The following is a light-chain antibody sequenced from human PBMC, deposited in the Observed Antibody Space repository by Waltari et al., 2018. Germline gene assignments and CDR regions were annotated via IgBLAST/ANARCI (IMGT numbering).Light chain of an antibody. Sequence: AIRMTQSPSPFSASTGDRVTLTCRASQGISSYLAWYQQKPGKAHQLLIYAASTLQSGVPSRFSGSGSGTDFTLTISCLQSEDFATYYCQQYYSYPLTFGGGTKVEIK. V-gene: IGKV1-8*01. CDR3: QQYYSYPLT. CDR2: AAS. J-gene: IGKJ4*01. CDR1: QGISSY.